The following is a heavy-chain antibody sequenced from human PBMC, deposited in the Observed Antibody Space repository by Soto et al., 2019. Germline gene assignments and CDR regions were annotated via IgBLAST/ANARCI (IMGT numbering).Heavy chain of an antibody. CDR3: ARDKAVKAIAARL. CDR1: GFTFSDYA. D-gene: IGHD6-13*01. J-gene: IGHJ4*02. V-gene: IGHV3-30-3*01. CDR2: ISYDGSTE. Sequence: QVQLVESGGGVVQPGRSLRLSCVASGFTFSDYAMHWVRQGPGKGLEWVAVISYDGSTEYYADSVKGRFTISRDNSKRKLFVPTHRLRPEETAVYYCARDKAVKAIAARLWGQGTLVTVSS.